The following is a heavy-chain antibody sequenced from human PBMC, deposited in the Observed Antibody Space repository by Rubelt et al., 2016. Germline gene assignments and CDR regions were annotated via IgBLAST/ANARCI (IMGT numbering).Heavy chain of an antibody. V-gene: IGHV3-7*02. CDR2: IKQDGSDK. CDR1: GFTFSSYW. J-gene: IGHJ4*02. CDR3: MSGAGY. D-gene: IGHD3-16*01. Sequence: GGSLRLSCAASGFTFSSYWMSWVRQAPGKGLEWVANIKQDGSDKYYVDSVKGRFTISRDNAKNSVYLQMDSLRADDTAIYFCMSGAGYWGQGTLVTVSS.